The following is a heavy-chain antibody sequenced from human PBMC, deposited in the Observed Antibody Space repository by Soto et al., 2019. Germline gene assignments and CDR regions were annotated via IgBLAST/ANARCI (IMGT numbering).Heavy chain of an antibody. CDR1: VFSLSTSGVG. CDR2: IYWDDDK. CDR3: AHTRVSYYSHGMDV. Sequence: QITLKESGPPLVKPTQTLTLTCTFSVFSLSTSGVGVGWIRQPPGKALEWLALIYWDDDKRYSPSLKSRLTITNDNSKNQVVLTMTNMDPMDTATYSCAHTRVSYYSHGMDVWGQGNTVTVS. J-gene: IGHJ6*02. V-gene: IGHV2-5*02.